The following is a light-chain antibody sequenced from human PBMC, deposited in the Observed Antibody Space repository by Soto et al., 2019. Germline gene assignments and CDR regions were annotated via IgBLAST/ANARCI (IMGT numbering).Light chain of an antibody. J-gene: IGLJ2*01. CDR1: SSDVGGYNY. V-gene: IGLV2-14*01. CDR2: DVS. CDR3: SSYTSSSTVV. Sequence: QSALTQPASVSGSPGQSITISCTATSSDVGGYNYVSWYQQHPGKAPKLMIYDVSNRPSGVSNCFSGSKSGNTASLTISGLQAEDEADYYCSSYTSSSTVVFGGGTKLTVL.